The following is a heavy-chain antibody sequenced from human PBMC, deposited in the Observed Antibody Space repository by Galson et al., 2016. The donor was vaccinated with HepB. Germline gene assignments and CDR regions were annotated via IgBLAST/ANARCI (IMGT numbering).Heavy chain of an antibody. D-gene: IGHD1-26*01. CDR1: GFIFSDYY. V-gene: IGHV3-11*01. CDR2: IRSSDKMT. J-gene: IGHJ3*02. CDR3: ARIIGRAFDM. Sequence: SLRLSCAASGFIFSDYYMSWIRQSSGKGLEWVSYIRSSDKMTFYADSVKGRFTISRDNAKNSLSLQMNSLRAEDTAVYYCARIIGRAFDMWGQETMVTVSS.